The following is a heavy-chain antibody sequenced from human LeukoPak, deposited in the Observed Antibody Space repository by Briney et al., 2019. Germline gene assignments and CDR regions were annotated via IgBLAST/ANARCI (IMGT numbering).Heavy chain of an antibody. J-gene: IGHJ6*03. V-gene: IGHV3-7*03. CDR1: GLTFSSYW. CDR3: ARKGSGSHYYYYMDV. CDR2: IKQDGGVK. Sequence: PGGSLRLSCAASGLTFSSYWMTWVRQAPGKGLEWVANIKQDGGVKYYVDSVKGRFTISRDNAKNSLYLQMNSLRAEDTALYYCARKGSGSHYYYYMDVWGKGTTVTVSS. D-gene: IGHD3-10*01.